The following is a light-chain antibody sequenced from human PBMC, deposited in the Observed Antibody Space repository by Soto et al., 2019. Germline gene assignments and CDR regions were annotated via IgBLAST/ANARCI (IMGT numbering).Light chain of an antibody. Sequence: QSVLTQPASVSGSPGQSITISCTGTSSDVGSYNLVSWYQQHPGKAPKLMIYEVSKRPSGVSNRFSGSKSGNTASLTISGVEAEDEADYYCCSYPGSRTYVFGGGTKLTVL. J-gene: IGLJ1*01. CDR2: EVS. CDR1: SSDVGSYNL. CDR3: CSYPGSRTYV. V-gene: IGLV2-23*02.